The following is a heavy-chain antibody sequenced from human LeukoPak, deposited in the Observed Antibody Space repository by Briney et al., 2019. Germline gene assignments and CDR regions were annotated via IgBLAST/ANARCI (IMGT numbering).Heavy chain of an antibody. CDR2: IQSKTDGETT. V-gene: IGHV3-15*01. J-gene: IGHJ4*02. Sequence: GGSLRLSCAGSGFPFSVAWMSWVRQAPGKGLEWIGLIQSKTDGETTVYAGSVKGRFTFSRDDSKNTVYLQMNSLKAEDTAVYYCTFSPTGYYYDSSEWGQGTLVTVSS. CDR1: GFPFSVAW. D-gene: IGHD3-22*01. CDR3: TFSPTGYYYDSSE.